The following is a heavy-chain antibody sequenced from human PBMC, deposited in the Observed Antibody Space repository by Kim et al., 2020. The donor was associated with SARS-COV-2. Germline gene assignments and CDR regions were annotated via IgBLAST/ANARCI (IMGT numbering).Heavy chain of an antibody. CDR2: ISWNSGSI. Sequence: GGSLRLSCAASGFTFDDYAMHWVRQAPGKGLGWVSGISWNSGSIGYADSVKGRFTISRDNAQNSLYLQMNSLRAEDTALYYCAKDKGIVVPAAIFQGGYYCYGMEVWGQGPTVTVS. V-gene: IGHV3-9*01. CDR1: GFTFDDYA. CDR3: AKDKGIVVPAAIFQGGYYCYGMEV. J-gene: IGHJ6*02. D-gene: IGHD2-2*02.